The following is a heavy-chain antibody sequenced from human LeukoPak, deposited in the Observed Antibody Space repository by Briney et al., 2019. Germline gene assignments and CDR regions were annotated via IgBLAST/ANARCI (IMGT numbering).Heavy chain of an antibody. CDR2: ISAYNGNT. Sequence: ASVKVSCKASGYTFTSYGISWVRQAPGQGLEWMGWISAYNGNTNYAQKLQGRVTMTTGTSTSTAYMELRSLRSDDTAVYYCARVWKIAGSNNFDYWGQGTLVTVSS. D-gene: IGHD4-11*01. CDR1: GYTFTSYG. J-gene: IGHJ4*02. CDR3: ARVWKIAGSNNFDY. V-gene: IGHV1-18*01.